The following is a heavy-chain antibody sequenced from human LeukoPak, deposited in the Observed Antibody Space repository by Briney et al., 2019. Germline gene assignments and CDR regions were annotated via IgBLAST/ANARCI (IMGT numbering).Heavy chain of an antibody. Sequence: GGSLRLSCAASGFTFSSYWMSWVRQAPGKGLEWVANIKQDGSEKYYVDSVKGRFTISRDNVKNSLYLQMNSLRAEDTAVYYCARDHLQYYYDSSGYYEDNFDYWGQGTLVTVSS. D-gene: IGHD3-22*01. CDR1: GFTFSSYW. CDR2: IKQDGSEK. V-gene: IGHV3-7*01. CDR3: ARDHLQYYYDSSGYYEDNFDY. J-gene: IGHJ4*02.